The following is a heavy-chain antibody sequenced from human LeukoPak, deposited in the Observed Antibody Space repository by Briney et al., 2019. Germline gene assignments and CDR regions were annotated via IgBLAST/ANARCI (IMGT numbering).Heavy chain of an antibody. CDR2: ISSSGNTI. CDR3: ARDRAGGAYYYDSSGYYY. D-gene: IGHD3-22*01. CDR1: GFTFSSYS. V-gene: IGHV3-48*01. J-gene: IGHJ4*02. Sequence: PGGSLRLSCAASGFTFSSYSMNWVRQAPGKGLEWVSYISSSGNTIYYADSVKGRFTIPRDNAKDSLYLQMNSLRAEDTAVYYCARDRAGGAYYYDSSGYYYWGQGTLVTVSS.